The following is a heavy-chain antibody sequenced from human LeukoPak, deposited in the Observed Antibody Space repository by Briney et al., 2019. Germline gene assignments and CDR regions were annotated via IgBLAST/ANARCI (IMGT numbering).Heavy chain of an antibody. J-gene: IGHJ4*02. Sequence: GGSLRLSCAASGFIFDDYAMHWVRQAPGKGLEWVSVISGDGDDTYYADSVKGRFTISRDNSKNTLYLQMNSLRAEDTAVYYCAKDARSGYSSNLFDYWGQGTLVTVSS. CDR3: AKDARSGYSSNLFDY. CDR1: GFIFDDYA. CDR2: ISGDGDDT. D-gene: IGHD6-19*01. V-gene: IGHV3-43*02.